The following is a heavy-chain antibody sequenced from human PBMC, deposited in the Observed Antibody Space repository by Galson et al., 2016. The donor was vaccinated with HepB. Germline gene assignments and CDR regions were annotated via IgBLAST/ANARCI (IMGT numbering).Heavy chain of an antibody. CDR3: VKDGYSGSYDY. D-gene: IGHD1-26*01. CDR2: MSSSGTSV. CDR1: GFTLSTYS. J-gene: IGHJ4*02. Sequence: SLRLSCAASGFTLSTYSMTWFRQAPGKGLEWVSYMSSSGTSVYYTASVKGRFTISRDNSKNTVYLQLSSLRVDDTAVYYCVKDGYSGSYDYWGQGTLVTVSS. V-gene: IGHV3-48*04.